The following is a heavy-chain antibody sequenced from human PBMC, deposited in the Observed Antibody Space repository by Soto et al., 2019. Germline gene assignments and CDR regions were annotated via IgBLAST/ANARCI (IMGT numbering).Heavy chain of an antibody. D-gene: IGHD3-22*01. V-gene: IGHV1-69*13. CDR2: IIPIFGTA. J-gene: IGHJ6*02. Sequence: SVKVSCKASGGTFSSYAISWVRQAPGQGLEWMGGIIPIFGTANYAQKFQGRVTITADESTSTAYMELSSLRSEDTAVYYCARDSDSSGYYLKSYYGMDVWVQGTTVTVSS. CDR1: GGTFSSYA. CDR3: ARDSDSSGYYLKSYYGMDV.